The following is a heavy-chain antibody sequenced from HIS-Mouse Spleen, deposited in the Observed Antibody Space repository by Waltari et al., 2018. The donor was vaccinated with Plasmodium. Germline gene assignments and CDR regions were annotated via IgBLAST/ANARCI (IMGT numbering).Heavy chain of an antibody. Sequence: EVQLVESGGGLVQPGGSLRLSCAASGFTFSSYWMSGVRQAPGKGLEWVDNIKQDGSEKYDGDSVKGRFTIARDNAKNSLYLQMNSLRAEDTAVYYCASSWYWYFDLWGRGTLVTVSS. D-gene: IGHD6-13*01. J-gene: IGHJ2*01. CDR3: ASSWYWYFDL. CDR1: GFTFSSYW. V-gene: IGHV3-7*01. CDR2: IKQDGSEK.